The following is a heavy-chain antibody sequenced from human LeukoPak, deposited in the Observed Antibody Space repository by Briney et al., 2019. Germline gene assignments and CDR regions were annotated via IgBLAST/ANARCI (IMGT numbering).Heavy chain of an antibody. CDR2: ISYSGTT. J-gene: IGHJ5*01. CDR3: ARNHGGWFDS. D-gene: IGHD4-23*01. Sequence: SETLSLTCTVSGGSISNFYWTWIRQSPGKGLEWIGYISYSGTTKYSPSLKSRVTMSLDTSKNQFSLKLNSVTAADTAVYYCARNHGGWFDSWGQGILVTVSS. V-gene: IGHV4-59*01. CDR1: GGSISNFY.